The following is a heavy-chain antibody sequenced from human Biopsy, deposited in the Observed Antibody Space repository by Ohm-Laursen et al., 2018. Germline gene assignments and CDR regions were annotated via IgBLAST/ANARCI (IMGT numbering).Heavy chain of an antibody. CDR3: ARLNSGTYDASDL. J-gene: IGHJ3*01. CDR2: IWYDGTDK. Sequence: SLRLSCTASGFTFNNYGMQWVRQAPGKGLEWVAVIWYDGTDKFYADSVKGRFTISRDNSKNTLYLHMNSLRAEDTAVYYCARLNSGTYDASDLWGQGTMVIVSS. V-gene: IGHV3-33*01. CDR1: GFTFNNYG. D-gene: IGHD1-26*01.